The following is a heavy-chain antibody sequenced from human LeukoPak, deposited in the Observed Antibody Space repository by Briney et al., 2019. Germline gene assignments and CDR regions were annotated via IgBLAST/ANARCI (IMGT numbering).Heavy chain of an antibody. CDR3: ARRGTIAVPVFWFDP. V-gene: IGHV3-7*01. CDR1: GFTFSSYW. CDR2: IKQDGTEK. J-gene: IGHJ5*02. Sequence: GGSLRLSCVASGFTFSSYWMSWVRQAPGKGLEWAASIKQDGTEKYYLDSLEGRFTISRDNAKNSVHLQINRLRAEDTAVYYCARRGTIAVPVFWFDPWGQGTLVIVSS. D-gene: IGHD6-19*01.